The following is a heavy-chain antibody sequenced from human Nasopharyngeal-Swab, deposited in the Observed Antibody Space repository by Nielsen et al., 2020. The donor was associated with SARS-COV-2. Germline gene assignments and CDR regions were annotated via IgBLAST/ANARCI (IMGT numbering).Heavy chain of an antibody. CDR2: IYSGGST. D-gene: IGHD6-19*01. CDR1: GFTVSSNY. CDR3: ARGGTFSGWYELAC. V-gene: IGHV3-53*01. J-gene: IGHJ4*02. Sequence: GESLKISCAASGFTVSSNYMSWVRQAPGKGLEWVSLIYSGGSTYYADSVKGRFTISRDNSKNTLYLQMNSLRAEDTAVYYCARGGTFSGWYELACWGQGTLVTVSS.